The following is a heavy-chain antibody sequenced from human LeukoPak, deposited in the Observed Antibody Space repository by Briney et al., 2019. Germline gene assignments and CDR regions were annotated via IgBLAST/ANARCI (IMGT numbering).Heavy chain of an antibody. CDR3: ARSIAAHPLRYYYYYMDV. Sequence: SVKVSCKASGYTFTGYYMHWVRQAPGQGLEWMGGIIPIFGTANYAQKFQGRVTITTDESTSTAYMELSSLRSEDTAVYYCARSIAAHPLRYYYYYMDVWGKGTTVTVSS. J-gene: IGHJ6*03. CDR1: GYTFTGYY. D-gene: IGHD6-13*01. V-gene: IGHV1-69*05. CDR2: IIPIFGTA.